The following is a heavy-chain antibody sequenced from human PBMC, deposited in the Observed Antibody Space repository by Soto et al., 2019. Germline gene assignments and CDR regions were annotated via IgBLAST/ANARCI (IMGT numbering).Heavy chain of an antibody. V-gene: IGHV3-30*18. CDR2: MSFDGTYK. D-gene: IGHD4-17*01. CDR1: GFRFSDYG. Sequence: QVQLAESGGGVVQPGRSLRLSCIGSGFRFSDYGMLWVRQAPGKGLEWVAMMSFDGTYKYSADSVKGRFIISRDNSKNTLFLQMNSLRAEDTAVYYCAKDRRDGEYNSVYDFWGQGTLVTVSS. J-gene: IGHJ4*02. CDR3: AKDRRDGEYNSVYDF.